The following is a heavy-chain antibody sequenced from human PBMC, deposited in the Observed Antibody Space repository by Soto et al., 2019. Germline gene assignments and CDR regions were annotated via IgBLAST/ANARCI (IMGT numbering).Heavy chain of an antibody. CDR3: ARVERGTATTVVDAFDI. V-gene: IGHV4-34*01. CDR1: GGFVSSGSYY. J-gene: IGHJ3*02. CDR2: MSHSGGT. Sequence: QVQLQQWGAGLLKPSETLSLTCAVYGGFVSSGSYYWSWIRQPPGKGLEWIGEMSHSGGTHFNPSLKRRVTISVDTSKNQFSLKISSVTAADTALYYCARVERGTATTVVDAFDIWGPGTMVTVSS. D-gene: IGHD1-1*01.